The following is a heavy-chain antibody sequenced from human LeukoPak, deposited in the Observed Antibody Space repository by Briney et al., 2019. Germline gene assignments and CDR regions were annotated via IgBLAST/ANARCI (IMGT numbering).Heavy chain of an antibody. CDR1: GFTFGDYA. V-gene: IGHV3-49*03. CDR3: TRDGGRYSNPVNWFDP. J-gene: IGHJ5*02. CDR2: IRSKAYGGTT. Sequence: PGGALRLACTASGFTFGDYAMSWFRQAPGKVLERVGFIRSKAYGGTTEYAASVKVRFTISRDDSKSIAYLQMNSLKTEDTAVYYCTRDGGRYSNPVNWFDPWGQGTLVTVSS. D-gene: IGHD4-11*01.